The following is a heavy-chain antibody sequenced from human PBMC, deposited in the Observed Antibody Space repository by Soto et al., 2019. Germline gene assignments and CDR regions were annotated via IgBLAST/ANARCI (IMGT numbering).Heavy chain of an antibody. CDR1: GFTFRSYV. CDR2: ISYDGSNK. CDR3: AKDLSREVATTTKMYYHYGMDV. D-gene: IGHD5-12*01. J-gene: IGHJ6*02. Sequence: VQLVESGGGVVQPGRSLRLSCAASGFTFRSYVMHWVRQAPGKGLEWVALISYDGSNKDYVNSVKARFTISRDNSNNTLYLQMHRLRAEDTAIYYCAKDLSREVATTTKMYYHYGMDVWGQGTTVTFSS. V-gene: IGHV3-30*18.